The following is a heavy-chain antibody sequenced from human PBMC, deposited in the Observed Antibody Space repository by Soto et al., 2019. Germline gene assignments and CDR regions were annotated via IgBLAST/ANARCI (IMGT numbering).Heavy chain of an antibody. V-gene: IGHV4-34*01. CDR1: GGSFSGYY. Sequence: KSSETLSLTCAVYGGSFSGYYWSWIRQPPGKGLEWIGEINHSGSTNYNPSLKSRVTISVDTSKNQFSLKLSSVTAADTAVYYCARNIVLLCLGDYSSGDFDIWGQGTMVTVSS. D-gene: IGHD3-10*01. CDR3: ARNIVLLCLGDYSSGDFDI. CDR2: INHSGST. J-gene: IGHJ3*02.